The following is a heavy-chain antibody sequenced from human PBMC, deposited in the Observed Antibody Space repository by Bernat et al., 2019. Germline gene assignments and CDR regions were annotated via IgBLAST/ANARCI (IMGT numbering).Heavy chain of an antibody. J-gene: IGHJ1*01. CDR2: IIPIFGTA. CDR1: GGTISSYA. V-gene: IGHV1-69*01. CDR3: ARVSRNGGGEEYFQH. Sequence: QVQLVQSGAEVKKPGSSVKVSCKASGGTISSYAISWVRQAPGQGLEWMGGIIPIFGTANYAQKFQGRVTITADESTSTAYMELSSLRSEDTAVYYCARVSRNGGGEEYFQHWGQGTLVTVSS. D-gene: IGHD2-21*01.